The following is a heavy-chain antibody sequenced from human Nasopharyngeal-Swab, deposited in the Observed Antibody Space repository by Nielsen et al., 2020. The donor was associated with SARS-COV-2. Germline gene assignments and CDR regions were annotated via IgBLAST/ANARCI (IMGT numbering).Heavy chain of an antibody. Sequence: GESLKTPCAAPGFTFSSYWMHWVRQAPGEGLVWVSRMNSDGSRTNYADSVKGRFTISRDNAKKTLYLQMNSLRAEDPAVYYCARVDVHDAFDIWGQGTMVTVSS. J-gene: IGHJ3*02. CDR3: ARVDVHDAFDI. CDR1: GFTFSSYW. D-gene: IGHD3-16*01. V-gene: IGHV3-74*01. CDR2: MNSDGSRT.